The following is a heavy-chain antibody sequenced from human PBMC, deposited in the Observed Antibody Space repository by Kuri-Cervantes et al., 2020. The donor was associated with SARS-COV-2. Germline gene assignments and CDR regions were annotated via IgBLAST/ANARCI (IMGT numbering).Heavy chain of an antibody. CDR3: ARHYYGSGSYYNWGSFDY. V-gene: IGHV4-39*01. J-gene: IGHJ4*02. D-gene: IGHD3-10*01. Sequence: SETLSLTCAVSGASISSQYWSWIRQPPGKGLEWIGSIYYSGSTYYNPSLKSRVTISVDTSKNQFSLKLSSVTAADTAVYYCARHYYGSGSYYNWGSFDYWGQGTLVTVSS. CDR1: GASISSQY. CDR2: IYYSGST.